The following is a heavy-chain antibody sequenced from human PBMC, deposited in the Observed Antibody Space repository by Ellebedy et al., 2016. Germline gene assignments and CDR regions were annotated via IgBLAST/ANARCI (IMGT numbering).Heavy chain of an antibody. CDR2: IGSSSSFI. J-gene: IGHJ6*02. Sequence: GGSLRLXCAASGFTFRSYSMSWVRQAPGKGLEWVSSIGSSSSFIYYGDSVKGRFTISRDNAKNSLYLQLNTLRAEDTAVYYCARVYGDSYYYYHGMDVWGQGTTVTVSS. V-gene: IGHV3-21*01. CDR1: GFTFRSYS. D-gene: IGHD4-17*01. CDR3: ARVYGDSYYYYHGMDV.